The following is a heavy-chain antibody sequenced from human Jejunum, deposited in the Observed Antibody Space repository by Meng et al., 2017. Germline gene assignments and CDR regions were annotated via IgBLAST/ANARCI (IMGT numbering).Heavy chain of an antibody. CDR2: IYHNGNT. V-gene: IGHV4-39*07. D-gene: IGHD3-10*02. J-gene: IGHJ4*02. Sequence: GSLRLSCTVSGGSISSGSYFWGWVHQPPGKGLEWIGSIYHNGNTYYDPSLKSRVTISIDTSKNQFSLRVNSVTAADTAVYYCARDMLAIGTGYLDYWGQGTLVTVSS. CDR1: GGSISSGSYF. CDR3: ARDMLAIGTGYLDY.